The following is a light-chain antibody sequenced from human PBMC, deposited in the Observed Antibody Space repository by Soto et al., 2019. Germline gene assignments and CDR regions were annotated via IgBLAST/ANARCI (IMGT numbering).Light chain of an antibody. CDR1: QGVTTN. CDR2: GAS. Sequence: EIVMTQSPATLSVSPGERATLSCRASQGVTTNLAWYQQKPGQAPRLLIYGASTRATGIPARFSGSGSGTEFPLTLRNLQSEDFAVYSRQQYKSWPLTFGGGTKVEIK. J-gene: IGKJ4*01. CDR3: QQYKSWPLT. V-gene: IGKV3-15*01.